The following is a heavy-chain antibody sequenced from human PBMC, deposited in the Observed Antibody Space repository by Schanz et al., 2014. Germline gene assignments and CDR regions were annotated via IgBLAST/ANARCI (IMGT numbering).Heavy chain of an antibody. CDR1: GYSFTGYY. CDR3: AREIRWYGFDP. V-gene: IGHV1-2*02. J-gene: IGHJ5*02. D-gene: IGHD2-15*01. Sequence: QVQLVQSGVEVKKPGASVKVSCKASGYSFTGYYMNWVRQAPGQGLEWMGWINPSSGGTNYAQKFQGRVTMTRDTSISTAYMELSRLRSDDTAVYYCAREIRWYGFDPWGQGTLVTVSS. CDR2: INPSSGGT.